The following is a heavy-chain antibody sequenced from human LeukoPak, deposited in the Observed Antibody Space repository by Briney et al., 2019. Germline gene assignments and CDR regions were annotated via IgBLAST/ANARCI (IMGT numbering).Heavy chain of an antibody. CDR3: ARGLGWGATIFDY. Sequence: SETLSLTCTVSGDSITSYYWTWIRQPPGKGLEWIGYMFNSGTTNNNPSLKSRVTISVDTSKNQFSLKVRSVTAADTAVYYCARGLGWGATIFDYWGQGALVTVSS. CDR1: GDSITSYY. D-gene: IGHD1-26*01. V-gene: IGHV4-59*01. J-gene: IGHJ4*02. CDR2: MFNSGTT.